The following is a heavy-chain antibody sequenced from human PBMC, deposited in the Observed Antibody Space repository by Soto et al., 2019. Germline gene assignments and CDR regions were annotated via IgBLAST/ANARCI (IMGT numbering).Heavy chain of an antibody. CDR2: ISYDGSNK. V-gene: IGHV3-30*18. CDR1: GFTFSSYG. CDR3: AKGENDYSYYYYYYGMDV. D-gene: IGHD1-1*01. J-gene: IGHJ6*02. Sequence: QVQLVESGGGVVQPGRSLRPSCAASGFTFSSYGMHWVRQAPGKGLEWVAVISYDGSNKYYADSVKGRFTISRDNSKNTLYLQMNSLRAEDTAVYYCAKGENDYSYYYYYYGMDVWGQGTTVTVSS.